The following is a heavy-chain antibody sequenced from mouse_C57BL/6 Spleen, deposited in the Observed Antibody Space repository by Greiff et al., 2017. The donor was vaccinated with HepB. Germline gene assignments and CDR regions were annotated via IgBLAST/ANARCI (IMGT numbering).Heavy chain of an antibody. CDR3: ARWTMARLLMDY. V-gene: IGHV1-53*01. D-gene: IGHD1-2*01. Sequence: VKLQQPGTELVKPGASVKLSCKASGYTFTSYWMHWVKQRPGQGLEWIGNINPSNGGTNYNEKFKSKATLTVDKSSSTAYMQLSSLTSEDSAVYYCARWTMARLLMDYWGQGTSVTVSS. CDR2: INPSNGGT. CDR1: GYTFTSYW. J-gene: IGHJ4*01.